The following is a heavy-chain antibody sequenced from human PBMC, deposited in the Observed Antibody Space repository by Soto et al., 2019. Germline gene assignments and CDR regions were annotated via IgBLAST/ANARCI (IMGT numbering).Heavy chain of an antibody. Sequence: QVQLVQSGAEVKKPGSSVKVSCKASGGTCSDYAISWVRQAPGHGLEWMGGLIPVFGSTHYAQSFQGRLTITANPSSTAAYMELSSLRSDDTAVYYCARSIGSSSFYFDFWGPGTQVTVSS. CDR2: LIPVFGST. CDR3: ARSIGSSSFYFDF. D-gene: IGHD6-6*01. J-gene: IGHJ4*02. V-gene: IGHV1-69*01. CDR1: GGTCSDYA.